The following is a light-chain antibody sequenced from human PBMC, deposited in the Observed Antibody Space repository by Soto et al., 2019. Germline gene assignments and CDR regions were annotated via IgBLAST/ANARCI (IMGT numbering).Light chain of an antibody. CDR3: SSYTSSSPSVV. CDR2: DVS. V-gene: IGLV2-14*01. J-gene: IGLJ2*01. Sequence: QSALTQPASVSGSPGQSITISCTGTSSDVGGYNYVSWYQQHPGKAPKLMIYDVSNRPSGVSTRFSGSKSGNTASLTISGLQAEDEADYYCSSYTSSSPSVVFGGGTKLTVL. CDR1: SSDVGGYNY.